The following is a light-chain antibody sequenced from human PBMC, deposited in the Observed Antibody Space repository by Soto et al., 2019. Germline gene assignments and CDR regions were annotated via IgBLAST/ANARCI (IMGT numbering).Light chain of an antibody. Sequence: DILMTQSPATLSLSPGGRATLSCRASQSVSSNLAWYKQKPGQAPRLLIQRASTRATGIPARFSGSGSGTECTLTISSLQSEDFAVYFCQQYNNWPGTFGQGTKVEIK. J-gene: IGKJ1*01. CDR2: RAS. V-gene: IGKV3-15*01. CDR1: QSVSSN. CDR3: QQYNNWPGT.